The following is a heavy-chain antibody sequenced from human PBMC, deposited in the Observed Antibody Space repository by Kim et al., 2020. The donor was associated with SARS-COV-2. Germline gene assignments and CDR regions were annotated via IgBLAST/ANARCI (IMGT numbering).Heavy chain of an antibody. V-gene: IGHV4-61*01. J-gene: IGHJ3*02. Sequence: SETLSLTCTVSGGSVSSGSYYWSWIRQPPGKGLEWIGYIYYSGSTNYNPSLKSRVTISVDTSKNQFSLKLSSVTAADTAVYYCARSERTYCTGGVCYRDAFDIWGQGTMVTVSS. CDR3: ARSERTYCTGGVCYRDAFDI. CDR1: GGSVSSGSYY. CDR2: IYYSGST. D-gene: IGHD2-8*02.